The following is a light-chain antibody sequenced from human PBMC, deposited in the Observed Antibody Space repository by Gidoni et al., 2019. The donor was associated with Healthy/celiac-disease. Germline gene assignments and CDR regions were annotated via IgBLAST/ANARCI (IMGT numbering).Light chain of an antibody. CDR1: SSDVGGYNY. Sequence: QSALTQPASVSGSPGQSITISCTGTSSDVGGYNYVSWYQQHPGKAPKLMIYEVSNRPPGVPDRFSGSKSGNTASLTISGLQAEDEADYYCSSYTSSSTLEVFGTGTKVTVL. V-gene: IGLV2-14*01. J-gene: IGLJ1*01. CDR2: EVS. CDR3: SSYTSSSTLEV.